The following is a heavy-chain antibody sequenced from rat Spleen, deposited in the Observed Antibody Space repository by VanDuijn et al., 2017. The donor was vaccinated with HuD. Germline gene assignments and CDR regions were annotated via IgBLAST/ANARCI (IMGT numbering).Heavy chain of an antibody. D-gene: IGHD1-12*02. V-gene: IGHV3-3*01. Sequence: EVQLQESGPGLVKPSQSLSLICSVTVYSLKRSYRWNWIRKFPGNKLEWMEFMNSAGSTNYNPSHKGRVSITRDTSKNQFFLQVNSVTTDDTANYYCARRRYDGTYYLYWGQGVMVTVSS. CDR3: ARRRYDGTYYLY. CDR1: VYSLKRSYR. CDR2: MNSAGST. J-gene: IGHJ2*01.